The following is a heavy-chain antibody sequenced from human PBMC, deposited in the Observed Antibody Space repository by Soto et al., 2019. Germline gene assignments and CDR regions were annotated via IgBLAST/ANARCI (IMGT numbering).Heavy chain of an antibody. CDR1: GFTFSNYV. CDR3: ANEANRVMCTDY. J-gene: IGHJ4*02. Sequence: GGSLRLSCAASGFTFSNYVLSWVRQAPGKGLEWVSAISGTGGSTYYADSVKGRFTISRDNSKNTLYVQMNSLRVEDTAVYYCANEANRVMCTDYLGQGTLVTVSS. CDR2: ISGTGGST. V-gene: IGHV3-23*01. D-gene: IGHD2-21*01.